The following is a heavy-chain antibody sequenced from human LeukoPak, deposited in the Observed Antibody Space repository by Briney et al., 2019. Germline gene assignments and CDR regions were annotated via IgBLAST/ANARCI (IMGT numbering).Heavy chain of an antibody. CDR1: GFTFGDYG. CDR2: IRRKAYGGTT. J-gene: IGHJ4*02. V-gene: IGHV3-49*03. Sequence: GGSLRLSCTASGFTFGDYGMNWFRQAPGKGLEWVGFIRRKAYGGTTEYAAPVKGRFTISRDDSKSIAYLQMNSLKTEDTAVYYCTRRGPEVAVATLFDYWGQGTLVIVSS. D-gene: IGHD2-15*01. CDR3: TRRGPEVAVATLFDY.